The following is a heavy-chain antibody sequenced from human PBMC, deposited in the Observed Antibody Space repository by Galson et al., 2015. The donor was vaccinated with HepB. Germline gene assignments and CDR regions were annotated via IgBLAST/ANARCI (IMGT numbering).Heavy chain of an antibody. J-gene: IGHJ4*02. D-gene: IGHD2-15*01. CDR3: APYCSGGSCYGGY. V-gene: IGHV4-39*01. Sequence: ETLSLTCTVSCGSISSSSYYWGWIRQPPGRGLEWIGNIFYSGSTYSTPSLKSRVTISVDTSKNQFSLKLSSVTAADTAVYYCAPYCSGGSCYGGYWGQGTLVTVSS. CDR2: IFYSGST. CDR1: CGSISSSSYY.